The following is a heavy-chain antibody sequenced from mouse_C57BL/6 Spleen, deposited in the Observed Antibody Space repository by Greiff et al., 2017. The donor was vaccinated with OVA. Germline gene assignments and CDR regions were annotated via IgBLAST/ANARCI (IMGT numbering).Heavy chain of an antibody. J-gene: IGHJ3*01. V-gene: IGHV5-9*01. Sequence: EVQRVESGGGLVKPGGSLKLSCAASGFTFSSYTMSWVRQTPEKRLEWVATISGGGGNPYYPDSVKGRFTISRDNAKNTLYLQMSSLRSEDTALYYCARLYDGSWFAYWGQGTLVTVSA. D-gene: IGHD2-3*01. CDR2: ISGGGGNP. CDR1: GFTFSSYT. CDR3: ARLYDGSWFAY.